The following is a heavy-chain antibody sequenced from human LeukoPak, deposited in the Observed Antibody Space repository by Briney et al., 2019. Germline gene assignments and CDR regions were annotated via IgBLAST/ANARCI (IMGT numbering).Heavy chain of an antibody. CDR1: GFTFSDYE. Sequence: AGGSLRLSCSASGFTFSDYEMNWVRQAPGKGLDWVSFISSSGSTTDYADSVKGRFTISTDTGKNSLYLQMNRLRAEDTAIYYCARGTFSMYSSGWYVGDWGQGTLVTVSS. CDR3: ARGTFSMYSSGWYVGD. D-gene: IGHD6-19*01. V-gene: IGHV3-48*03. J-gene: IGHJ4*02. CDR2: ISSSGSTT.